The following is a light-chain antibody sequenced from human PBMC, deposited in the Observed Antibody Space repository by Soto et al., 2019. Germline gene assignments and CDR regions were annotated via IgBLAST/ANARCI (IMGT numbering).Light chain of an antibody. CDR3: QQYYSTPRT. CDR2: WAS. V-gene: IGKV4-1*01. CDR1: QSVIHTSNNKSY. Sequence: DIVMTRSPDSLAVSLGERATINCKSSQSVIHTSNNKSYLAWYQQKPGQPPELLLYWASARESGVPDRFSGSGSGTDFTLTISSLQAEDVAVYYCQQYYSTPRTFGQGTKVEIK. J-gene: IGKJ2*01.